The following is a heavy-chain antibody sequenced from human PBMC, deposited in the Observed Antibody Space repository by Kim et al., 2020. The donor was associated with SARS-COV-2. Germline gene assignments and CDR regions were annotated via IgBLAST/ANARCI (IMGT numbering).Heavy chain of an antibody. CDR1: GFTFSDSA. Sequence: GGSLRLSCAASGFTFSDSAIHWVRQASGKGLEWVGRIRSKANTYATAYTESVKGRFTISRDDSKNTAYLQMNSLETEDTAVYFCTRVPGTPLAFWDAFDIWGQGTMVTFSS. CDR2: IRSKANTYAT. J-gene: IGHJ3*02. V-gene: IGHV3-73*01. CDR3: TRVPGTPLAFWDAFDI. D-gene: IGHD1-1*01.